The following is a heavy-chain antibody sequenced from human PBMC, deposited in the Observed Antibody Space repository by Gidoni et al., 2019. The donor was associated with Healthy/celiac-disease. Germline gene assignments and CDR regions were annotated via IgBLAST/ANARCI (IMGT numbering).Heavy chain of an antibody. CDR2: IKQDGSEK. CDR1: GFTFSSYW. J-gene: IGHJ4*02. V-gene: IGHV3-7*01. Sequence: EVRLVESGGGLVQPGGSLRLSCAASGFTFSSYWMSWVRQAPGKGLEGVANIKQDGSEKYYVDSVKGRFTISRDNAKNSLYLQMNSLRAEDTAVYYCARVGYSKVPRFDYWGQGTLVTVSS. D-gene: IGHD4-4*01. CDR3: ARVGYSKVPRFDY.